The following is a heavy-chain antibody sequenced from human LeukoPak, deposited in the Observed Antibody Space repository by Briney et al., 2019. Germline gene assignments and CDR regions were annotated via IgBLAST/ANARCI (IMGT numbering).Heavy chain of an antibody. CDR1: GSISSYY. CDR3: ARDPNYYDSSGPAAFDI. Sequence: SETLSLTCTVSGSISSYYWSWIRQPPGKGLEWIGYIYTSGSTNYNPSLKSRVTISVDTSKNQFSLDLSSVTAADTAVYYCARDPNYYDSSGPAAFDIWGQGTMVTVSS. V-gene: IGHV4-4*09. J-gene: IGHJ3*02. D-gene: IGHD3-22*01. CDR2: IYTSGST.